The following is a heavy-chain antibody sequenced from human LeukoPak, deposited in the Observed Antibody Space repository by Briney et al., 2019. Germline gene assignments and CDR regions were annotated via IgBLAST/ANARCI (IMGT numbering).Heavy chain of an antibody. V-gene: IGHV1-18*01. Sequence: GASVKVSCKASGYTFDSYGINWVRQAPGQGLEWMGWINTNNGNTNHAQKFQGRVTMTRDTSTSTAYMELRSLGSGDTAVYYCARKGCFGDCYLFDYWGQGTLVTVSS. CDR3: ARKGCFGDCYLFDY. J-gene: IGHJ4*02. CDR2: INTNNGNT. D-gene: IGHD2-21*02. CDR1: GYTFDSYG.